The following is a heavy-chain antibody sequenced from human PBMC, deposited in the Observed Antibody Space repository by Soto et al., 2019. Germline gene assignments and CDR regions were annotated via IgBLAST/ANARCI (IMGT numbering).Heavy chain of an antibody. V-gene: IGHV4-59*08. J-gene: IGHJ3*01. CDR2: GDDSGGT. Sequence: QVQLQESGPGLVKPSETLSLTCSVSGVSISRYYWSWIRQPPGKGLEWMGYGDDSGGTEYNPSLNSRLIISVDTSTNQFALKLSSVTAADTAVYYCARQASLAGRLDGFDVWGQGTMVTVSS. CDR1: GVSISRYY. CDR3: ARQASLAGRLDGFDV. D-gene: IGHD1-1*01.